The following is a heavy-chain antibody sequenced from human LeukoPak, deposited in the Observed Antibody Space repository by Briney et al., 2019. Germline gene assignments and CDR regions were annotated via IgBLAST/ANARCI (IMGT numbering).Heavy chain of an antibody. Sequence: PSETLSLTCTVSGGSISSYYWSWIRQPAGKGLEWIGRIYTSGSTNYNPSLKSQVTMSVDTSKNQFSLKLSSVTAADTAVYYCARDGITGTTDGMDVWGQGTTVTVSS. D-gene: IGHD1-7*01. CDR3: ARDGITGTTDGMDV. CDR1: GGSISSYY. CDR2: IYTSGST. V-gene: IGHV4-4*07. J-gene: IGHJ6*02.